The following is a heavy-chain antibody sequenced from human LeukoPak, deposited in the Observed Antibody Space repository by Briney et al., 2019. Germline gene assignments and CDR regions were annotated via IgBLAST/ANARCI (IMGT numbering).Heavy chain of an antibody. CDR2: IYHSGST. V-gene: IGHV4-38-2*02. D-gene: IGHD6-19*01. CDR1: GYSISSGYY. Sequence: SETLSLTCTVSGYSISSGYYWGWIRQPPGKGLEWIGSIYHSGSTYYNPSLKSRVTISVDTSKNQFSLKLSSVTAADTAVYYCARRAVAGTVDAFDIWGQGTMVTVSS. J-gene: IGHJ3*02. CDR3: ARRAVAGTVDAFDI.